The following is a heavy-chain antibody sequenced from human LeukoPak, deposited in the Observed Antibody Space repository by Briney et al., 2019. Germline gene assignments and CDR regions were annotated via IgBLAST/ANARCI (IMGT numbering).Heavy chain of an antibody. CDR2: ITGRGEST. CDR3: AKDRRLASFDY. J-gene: IGHJ4*02. Sequence: QPSETLSLTCAVYGGSFSGYYWSWIRQAPGKGLEWVSGITGRGESTYYADSVKGRFTISRDNSKNTLYLQMNSLRAGDTAIYYRAKDRRLASFDYGGQGTLVTVSS. V-gene: IGHV3-23*01. CDR1: GGSFSGYY. D-gene: IGHD6-25*01.